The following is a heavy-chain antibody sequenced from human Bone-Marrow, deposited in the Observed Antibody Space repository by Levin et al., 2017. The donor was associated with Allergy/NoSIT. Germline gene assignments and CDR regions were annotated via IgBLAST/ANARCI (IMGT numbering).Heavy chain of an antibody. Sequence: GGSLRLSCAASGFTLTDYAIHWVRRAPGKGLEWVALMSHDGVNQYYTDSVKGRFAISRDTSKNTVYLQLNNVRADDTALYFCAKDERYWGRFSWGQGTRVTVSS. J-gene: IGHJ5*02. D-gene: IGHD7-27*01. CDR3: AKDERYWGRFS. V-gene: IGHV3-30*18. CDR2: MSHDGVNQ. CDR1: GFTLTDYA.